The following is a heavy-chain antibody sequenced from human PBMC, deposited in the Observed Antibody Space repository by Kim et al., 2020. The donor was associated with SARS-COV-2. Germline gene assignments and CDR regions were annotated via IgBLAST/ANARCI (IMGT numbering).Heavy chain of an antibody. CDR2: INPNSGDT. J-gene: IGHJ4*01. V-gene: IGHV1-2*02. Sequence: ASVKVSCKASGYTFTGYDMHWVRQAPGQRLEWMGWINPNSGDTNYSQKFQDRVTITRDTSISTAYMELSRLRSDDTAVYYCARGRTLLRDFDSPPVGCWGHGTLVTVSP. CDR3: ARGRTLLRDFDSPPVGC. CDR1: GYTFTGYD. D-gene: IGHD3-9*01.